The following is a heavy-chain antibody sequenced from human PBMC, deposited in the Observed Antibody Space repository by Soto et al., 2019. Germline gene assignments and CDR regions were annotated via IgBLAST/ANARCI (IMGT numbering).Heavy chain of an antibody. Sequence: QVQLVQSGAEVKKPGSSVKVSCKASGGTFSSYTISWVRQAPGQGLEWMGRIIPILGIANYAQKFQGRVTITADKSTSTAYMELSSLRSEDTAVYYCASFDETATIFGPNWFDPWGQGTLVTVSS. CDR3: ASFDETATIFGPNWFDP. V-gene: IGHV1-69*02. J-gene: IGHJ5*02. D-gene: IGHD3-3*01. CDR1: GGTFSSYT. CDR2: IIPILGIA.